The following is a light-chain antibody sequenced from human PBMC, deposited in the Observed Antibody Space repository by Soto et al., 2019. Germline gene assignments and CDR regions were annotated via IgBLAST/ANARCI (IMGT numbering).Light chain of an antibody. J-gene: IGKJ2*01. Sequence: DIQMTQSPYSLSASVGARLTITCRASQSISSYLNWYQQKPRKAPKLLIYAASSLQSGVPSRFSGIGSGTDFTLTISRLQPEDVATYYCQQTYSTPQTFGQGTKLEIK. CDR3: QQTYSTPQT. CDR1: QSISSY. CDR2: AAS. V-gene: IGKV1-39*01.